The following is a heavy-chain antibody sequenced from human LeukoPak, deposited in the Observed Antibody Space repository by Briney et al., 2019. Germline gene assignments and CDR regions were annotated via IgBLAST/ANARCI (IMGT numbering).Heavy chain of an antibody. D-gene: IGHD3-22*01. Sequence: GGSLRLSCVASAFAFSSNWMSWVRQAPGKGLEWVASIKEDGSETYYVDSVKGRFTISRDNAKNSLYLQMNSLRAEDTAVYYCARGVSEYYYDSSGYYTGSYDPWGQGTLVTVSS. CDR3: ARGVSEYYYDSSGYYTGSYDP. CDR2: IKEDGSET. CDR1: AFAFSSNW. V-gene: IGHV3-7*02. J-gene: IGHJ5*02.